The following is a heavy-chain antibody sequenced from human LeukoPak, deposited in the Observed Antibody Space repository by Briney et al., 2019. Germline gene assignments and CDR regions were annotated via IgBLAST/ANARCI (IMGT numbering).Heavy chain of an antibody. CDR2: INPNSGGT. V-gene: IGHV1-2*02. J-gene: IGHJ4*02. D-gene: IGHD3-9*01. Sequence: ASVKVSCKASGYTFTGYYMHWVRRAPGQGLEWMGWINPNSGGTNYAQKFQGRVTMTRDTSISTAYMELSRLRSDDTAVYYCAREPYDILTCYYNGLDYWGQGTLVTVSS. CDR3: AREPYDILTCYYNGLDY. CDR1: GYTFTGYY.